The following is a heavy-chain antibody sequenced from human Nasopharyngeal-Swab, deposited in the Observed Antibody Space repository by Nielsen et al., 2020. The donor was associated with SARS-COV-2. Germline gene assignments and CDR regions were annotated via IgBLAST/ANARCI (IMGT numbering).Heavy chain of an antibody. CDR2: IYYSGST. D-gene: IGHD5-18*01. J-gene: IGHJ4*02. V-gene: IGHV4-39*07. CDR3: ARLLGGTAMVIDY. Sequence: SETLSLTCTVSGGSISSSSYYWGWIRQPPGKGLEWIGSIYYSGSTYYNPSLKSRVTISVDTSKNQSSLKLSSVTAADTAVYYCARLLGGTAMVIDYWGQGTLVTVSS. CDR1: GGSISSSSYY.